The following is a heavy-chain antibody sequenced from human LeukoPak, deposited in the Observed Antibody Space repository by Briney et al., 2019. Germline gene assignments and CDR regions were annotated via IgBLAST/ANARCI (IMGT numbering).Heavy chain of an antibody. Sequence: GGSLRLSCAASGFTSDDYAMHWVRQAPGKGLEWVSGISWNSGSIGYADSVKGRFTISRDNAKNSLYLQMNSLRAEDMALYYCAKDQIRVFGVGHIGAFDIWGQGTMVTVSS. CDR1: GFTSDDYA. D-gene: IGHD3-3*01. CDR3: AKDQIRVFGVGHIGAFDI. V-gene: IGHV3-9*02. CDR2: ISWNSGSI. J-gene: IGHJ3*02.